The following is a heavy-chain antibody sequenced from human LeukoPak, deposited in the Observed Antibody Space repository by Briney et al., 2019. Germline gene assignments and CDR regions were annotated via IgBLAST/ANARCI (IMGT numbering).Heavy chain of an antibody. CDR2: INHSGST. D-gene: IGHD6-13*01. V-gene: IGHV4-34*01. CDR3: ATGGYSSSWYVGYFDY. CDR1: GGSFSGYY. J-gene: IGHJ4*02. Sequence: PSETLSLTCAVYGGSFSGYYWSWIRQPPGKGLEWIGEINHSGSTNYNPSLKSRVTISVDTSKNQFSLKLSSVTAADTAVYYCATGGYSSSWYVGYFDYWGQGTLVTVSS.